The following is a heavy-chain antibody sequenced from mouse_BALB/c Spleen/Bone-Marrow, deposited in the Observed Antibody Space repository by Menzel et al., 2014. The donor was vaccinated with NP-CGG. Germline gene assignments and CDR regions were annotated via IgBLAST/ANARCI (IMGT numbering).Heavy chain of an antibody. CDR2: IDPYNGGT. V-gene: IGHV1S135*01. J-gene: IGHJ4*01. D-gene: IGHD4-1*01. Sequence: VQLKQSGPELVKPGASVKVSRKASGYAFTSYNMYWVKQSHRKSLEWIGYIDPYNGGTSYNQKFKGKATLTVDKSSSTAYMHLNSLTSEDSAVYYCARSILGAMDYWGQGTSVTVSS. CDR3: ARSILGAMDY. CDR1: GYAFTSYN.